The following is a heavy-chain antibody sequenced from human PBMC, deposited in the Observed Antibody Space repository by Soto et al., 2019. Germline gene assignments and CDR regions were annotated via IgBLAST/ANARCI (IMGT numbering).Heavy chain of an antibody. Sequence: GSLRLSCAASGFTFSSYSMNWVRQAPGKGLEWVSSISSSSSYIYYADSVKGRFTISRDNAKNSLYLQMNSLRAEDTAVYYCARTRCTNGVCSYAFDIWGQGTMVTVSS. CDR2: ISSSSSYI. CDR3: ARTRCTNGVCSYAFDI. J-gene: IGHJ3*02. V-gene: IGHV3-21*01. CDR1: GFTFSSYS. D-gene: IGHD2-8*01.